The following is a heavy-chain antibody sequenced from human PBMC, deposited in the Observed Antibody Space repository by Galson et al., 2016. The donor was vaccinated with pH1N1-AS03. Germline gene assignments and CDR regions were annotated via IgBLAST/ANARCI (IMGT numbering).Heavy chain of an antibody. CDR3: AGEVATSFDY. CDR1: GGTFSSYA. J-gene: IGHJ4*02. Sequence: SVKVSCKASGGTFSSYAINWVRQAPGQRLEWMGRIIPALGTPNYAQRFQGRVTITADESTSTAYMELSSLRSEDTAVYFCAGEVATSFDYWGQGTLVTVSS. D-gene: IGHD5-24*01. V-gene: IGHV1-69*11. CDR2: IIPALGTP.